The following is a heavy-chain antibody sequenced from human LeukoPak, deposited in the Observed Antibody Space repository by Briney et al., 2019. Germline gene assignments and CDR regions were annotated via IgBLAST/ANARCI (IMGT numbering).Heavy chain of an antibody. CDR2: MKRSGSA. CDR3: ARARGYGDYYYMDV. J-gene: IGHJ6*03. CDR1: GGSFGVSY. D-gene: IGHD5-12*01. V-gene: IGHV4-34*01. Sequence: SETLSLTCGVYGGSFGVSYWSWICQSPGKGLEWIGEMKRSGSANYNPSLKSRVIISLDTSKNQLSLNLSSVTAADTAVYYCARARGYGDYYYMDVWGKGTTVTISS.